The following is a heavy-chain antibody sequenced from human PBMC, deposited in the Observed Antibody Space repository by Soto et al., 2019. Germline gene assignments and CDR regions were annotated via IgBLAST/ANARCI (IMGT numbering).Heavy chain of an antibody. V-gene: IGHV3-23*01. CDR1: GFTFSSYA. Sequence: EVQLLESGGGLVQPGGSLRLSCAASGFTFSSYAMNWVRQAPGRGLEWVSSISGSGDSTYYADSVKGRFTISRDNSKNMLYLELNSLRAEDTALYYCARDRLASVVIEGTFYWGQGTLVTVSS. CDR2: ISGSGDST. D-gene: IGHD2-15*01. CDR3: ARDRLASVVIEGTFY. J-gene: IGHJ4*02.